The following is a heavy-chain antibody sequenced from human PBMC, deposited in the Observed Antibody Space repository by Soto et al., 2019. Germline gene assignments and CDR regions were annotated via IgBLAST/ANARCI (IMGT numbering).Heavy chain of an antibody. CDR2: IKEDGSEE. V-gene: IGHV3-7*01. CDR3: ARDDGLRTVDY. CDR1: GFTFSSYR. Sequence: GALTLSCDASGFTFSSYRMYWFRQVPGKGLEWVAKIKEDGSEEYYVDSAKGRFTISRDNANNLLYLQMNSLRVEDTALFYCARDDGLRTVDYWGEGTLVTVSS. J-gene: IGHJ4*02.